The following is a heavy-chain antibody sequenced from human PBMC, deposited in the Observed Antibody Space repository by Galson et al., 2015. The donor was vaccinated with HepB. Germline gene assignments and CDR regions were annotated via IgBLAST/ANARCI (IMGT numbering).Heavy chain of an antibody. Sequence: AVYGGSFSGYYWSWIRQPPGKGLEWIGEINHSGSTNYNPSLKSRVTISVDTSKNQFSLKLSSVTAADTAVYYCARSPSIAVAEEDTIDYWGQGTLVTVSS. D-gene: IGHD6-19*01. CDR3: ARSPSIAVAEEDTIDY. V-gene: IGHV4-34*01. J-gene: IGHJ4*02. CDR2: INHSGST. CDR1: GGSFSGYY.